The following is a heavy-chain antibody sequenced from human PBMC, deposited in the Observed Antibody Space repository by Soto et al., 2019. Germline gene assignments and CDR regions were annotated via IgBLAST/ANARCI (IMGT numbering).Heavy chain of an antibody. CDR1: ELTFRNEW. CDR2: INEHGSET. V-gene: IGHV3-7*02. J-gene: IGHJ4*02. D-gene: IGHD3-3*01. Sequence: GGSLRLSCVVSELTFRNEWMTWFRQAPGKGLEWVANINEHGSETYYVDSVKGRFIISRDNAKNSLFLQMNSLRAEDTAVYYCATHSRFKKDYWGQGTLVTVSS. CDR3: ATHSRFKKDY.